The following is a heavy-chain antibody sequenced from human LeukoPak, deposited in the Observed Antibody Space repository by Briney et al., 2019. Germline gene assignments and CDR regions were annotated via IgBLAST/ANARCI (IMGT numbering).Heavy chain of an antibody. CDR1: GFTFSNYE. D-gene: IGHD3-10*01. CDR2: ISSSGSTI. Sequence: PGGSLRLSCAPSGFTFSNYEMNWVRQAPGKGLEWVSYISSSGSTIYYADSVKGRFTISRDNSKSTLYIQMNSLRAEDTAVYYCARAKPKNMVRGLIMRRESRYYFDYWGQGTLVTVSS. CDR3: ARAKPKNMVRGLIMRRESRYYFDY. J-gene: IGHJ4*02. V-gene: IGHV3-48*03.